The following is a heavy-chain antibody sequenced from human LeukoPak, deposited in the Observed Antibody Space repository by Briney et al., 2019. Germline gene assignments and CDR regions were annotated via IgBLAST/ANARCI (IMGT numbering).Heavy chain of an antibody. D-gene: IGHD4-11*01. J-gene: IGHJ6*02. V-gene: IGHV3-23*01. CDR3: ARDYSNPSYGMDV. Sequence: GGSRRLSCAASGFTFNNYAMSWVRQAPGKGLEWLSSVSGSGGSTFYADSVKGRFTISRDNAKNSLYLQMNSLRAEDTAVYYCARDYSNPSYGMDVWGQGTTVTVSS. CDR1: GFTFNNYA. CDR2: VSGSGGST.